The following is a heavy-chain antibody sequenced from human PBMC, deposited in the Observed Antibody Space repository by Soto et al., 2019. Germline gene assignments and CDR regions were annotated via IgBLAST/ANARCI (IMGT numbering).Heavy chain of an antibody. CDR1: GGSFSGYY. D-gene: IGHD2-8*02. Sequence: SETLSLTCAVYGGSFSGYYWTWIRQPPGTGLEWIGEINHSGSTNYNPSLKSRVNISVDTSKNQFSLKLTSVTAADTAVYYCARDEITGLFDYWGQGTLVTVS. CDR2: INHSGST. J-gene: IGHJ4*02. V-gene: IGHV4-34*01. CDR3: ARDEITGLFDY.